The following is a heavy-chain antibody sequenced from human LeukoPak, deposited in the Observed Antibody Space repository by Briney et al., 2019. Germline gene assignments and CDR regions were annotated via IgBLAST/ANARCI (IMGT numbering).Heavy chain of an antibody. Sequence: SETLSLTCAVYVDSFSNYHWNWIRQTPAKGMEWIGEVNESGGTNISPSLRSRVILSVDTSKNQFSLKLISVTVADTAIYYCARGQGATVPQVGKNWFDPWGQGTRVTVSS. CDR1: VDSFSNYH. CDR2: VNESGGT. D-gene: IGHD1-26*01. V-gene: IGHV4-34*01. CDR3: ARGQGATVPQVGKNWFDP. J-gene: IGHJ5*02.